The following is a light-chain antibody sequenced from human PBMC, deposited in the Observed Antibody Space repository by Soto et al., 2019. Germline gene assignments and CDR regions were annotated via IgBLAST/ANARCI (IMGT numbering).Light chain of an antibody. Sequence: EFVLTQSPGTLSLSPGERATLSCRASQSVSSNYLAWYQQKPGQAPRLLIYGASTRATGIADRFSGSGSGTDFTLSISRLEPEEFAVYYCHQYGSSPQTFGQGTKVDIK. V-gene: IGKV3-20*01. CDR2: GAS. CDR3: HQYGSSPQT. J-gene: IGKJ1*01. CDR1: QSVSSNY.